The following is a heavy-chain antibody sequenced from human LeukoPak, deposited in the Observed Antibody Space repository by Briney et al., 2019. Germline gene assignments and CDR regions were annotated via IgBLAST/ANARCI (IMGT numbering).Heavy chain of an antibody. CDR2: IYTSGST. J-gene: IGHJ5*02. CDR3: ARANYAFFNWFDP. Sequence: PSETLSLTCTVSGDSISSGSFYWSWIRQPAGKRLEWIGRIYTSGSTNYNPSLKSRVTMSVDTSKNQFSLKLSSVTAADTAVYYCARANYAFFNWFDPWGQGTLVTVSS. CDR1: GDSISSGSFY. V-gene: IGHV4-61*02. D-gene: IGHD1-7*01.